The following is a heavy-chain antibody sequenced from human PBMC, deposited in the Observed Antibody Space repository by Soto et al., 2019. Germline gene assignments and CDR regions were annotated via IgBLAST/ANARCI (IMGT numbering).Heavy chain of an antibody. V-gene: IGHV1-69*13. CDR3: AFVGGDYGVTHAFDI. J-gene: IGHJ3*02. CDR2: IIPIFGTA. Sequence: SVKVSCKASGGTFSSYAISWVRQAPGQGLEWMGGIIPIFGTANYAQKFQGRVTITADESTSTAYMELSSLRSEDTAVYYCAFVGGDYGVTHAFDIWGQGTMVTVSS. D-gene: IGHD4-17*01. CDR1: GGTFSSYA.